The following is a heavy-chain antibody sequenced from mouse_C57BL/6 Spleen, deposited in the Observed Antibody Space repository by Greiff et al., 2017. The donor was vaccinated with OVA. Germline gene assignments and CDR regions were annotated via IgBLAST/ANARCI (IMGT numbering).Heavy chain of an antibody. V-gene: IGHV5S21*01. CDR2: ISSGGDSI. CDR3: ARGVYYYGSSYYFDY. Sequence: EVKLVESGAGLVKPGGSLKLSCAASGFTFSSSAMSWVRQTPEQRLEWVASISSGGDSIYYADTVKGRFTISRDNARNTLYLQMSSLKSEDTAMYYCARGVYYYGSSYYFDYWGQGTTLTVSS. J-gene: IGHJ2*01. D-gene: IGHD1-1*01. CDR1: GFTFSSSA.